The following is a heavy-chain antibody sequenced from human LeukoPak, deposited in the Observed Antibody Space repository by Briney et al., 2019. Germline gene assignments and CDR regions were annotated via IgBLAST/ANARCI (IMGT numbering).Heavy chain of an antibody. V-gene: IGHV4-30-2*01. J-gene: IGHJ4*02. CDR2: IYHSGST. Sequence: PSQTLSLTCTVSGGSISSGGYSWSWIRQPPGKGLEWIGYIYHSGSTYYNPSLKSRVTISVDRSKNQFSLKLSSVTAADTAVYYCARESKGQGLVFDYWGQGTLVTVSS. CDR1: GGSISSGGYS. CDR3: ARESKGQGLVFDY.